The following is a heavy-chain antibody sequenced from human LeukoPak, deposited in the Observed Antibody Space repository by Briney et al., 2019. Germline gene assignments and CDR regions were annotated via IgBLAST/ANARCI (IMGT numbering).Heavy chain of an antibody. CDR2: INHSGST. J-gene: IGHJ6*04. D-gene: IGHD3-9*01. V-gene: IGHV4-34*01. CDR1: GGSFSGYY. Sequence: PSETLSLTCAVYGGSFSGYYWSWIRQHPGKGLEWIGEINHSGSTNYNPSLKSRVTISVDTSKNQFSLKLSSVTAADTAVYYCARAPRYILTGYYIVYYYYGMDVWGKGTTVTVSS. CDR3: ARAPRYILTGYYIVYYYYGMDV.